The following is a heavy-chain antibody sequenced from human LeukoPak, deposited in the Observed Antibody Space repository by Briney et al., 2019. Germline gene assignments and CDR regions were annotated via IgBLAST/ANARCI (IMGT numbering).Heavy chain of an antibody. V-gene: IGHV3-33*01. CDR2: IWYDGSSK. Sequence: GGSLRLSCAASGFTFSSYGMHWVRQAPGKGLEWVALIWYDGSSKYYRDSVKGRFTISRDNSKNTLYLQMNSQRDEDTAVYYCAREMGLNIVATFGYWGQGTLVTVSS. CDR3: AREMGLNIVATFGY. CDR1: GFTFSSYG. D-gene: IGHD5-12*01. J-gene: IGHJ4*02.